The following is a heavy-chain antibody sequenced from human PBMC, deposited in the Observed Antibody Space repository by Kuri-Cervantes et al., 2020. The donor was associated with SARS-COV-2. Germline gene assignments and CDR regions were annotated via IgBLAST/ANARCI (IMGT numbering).Heavy chain of an antibody. CDR3: ARLNDFWSGYQQTYYYYGMDV. Sequence: GSLRLSCAVYGGSFSGYYWSWIRQPPGKGLEWIGYIYYSGSTNYNPSLKSRVTISVDTSKNQFSLKLSSVTAAGTAVYYCARLNDFWSGYQQTYYYYGMDVWGQGTTVTVSS. CDR1: GGSFSGYY. CDR2: IYYSGST. V-gene: IGHV4-59*01. D-gene: IGHD3-3*01. J-gene: IGHJ6*02.